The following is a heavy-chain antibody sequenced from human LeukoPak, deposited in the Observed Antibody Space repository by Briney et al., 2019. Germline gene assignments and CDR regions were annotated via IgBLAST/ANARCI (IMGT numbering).Heavy chain of an antibody. CDR3: AGFNYGSLDY. D-gene: IGHD3-10*01. CDR2: MYSSGSS. V-gene: IGHV4-4*07. CDR1: GGSITSYY. Sequence: SETLSLTCTDSGGSITSYYSNWIRQPAGKGLEWIGRMYSSGSSNYNPSLKSRVTMSVDTSKNQFFLNLISVTAADTSVYYCAGFNYGSLDYWGQGILVTVSS. J-gene: IGHJ4*02.